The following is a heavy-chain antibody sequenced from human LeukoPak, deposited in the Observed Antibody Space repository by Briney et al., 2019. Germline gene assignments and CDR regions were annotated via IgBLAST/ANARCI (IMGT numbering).Heavy chain of an antibody. CDR3: AKDDSYGGNSIFDY. CDR2: ISYDGSNK. D-gene: IGHD4-23*01. V-gene: IGHV3-30-3*01. Sequence: GRSLRLSCAASGFTFSSYAMNWVRQAPGKGLEWVALISYDGSNKNYADSVKGRFTISRDNSKNTLYLQMNSLRVEDTAFYYCAKDDSYGGNSIFDYWGQGTLVTVSS. CDR1: GFTFSSYA. J-gene: IGHJ4*02.